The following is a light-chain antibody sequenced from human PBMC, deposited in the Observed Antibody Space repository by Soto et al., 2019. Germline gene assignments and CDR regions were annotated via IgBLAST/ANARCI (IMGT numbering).Light chain of an antibody. V-gene: IGKV1-27*01. CDR2: EAS. Sequence: DIQMTQSPSSLSASVGDRVTITCRASQGISNYVAWYPQKPGKVPTLLIYEASTLQSGVPSRFSGRGSGTDFTLTISSLQPEDVATYFYQNYNSAPYALDQGTKLEI. CDR3: QNYNSAPYA. J-gene: IGKJ2*01. CDR1: QGISNY.